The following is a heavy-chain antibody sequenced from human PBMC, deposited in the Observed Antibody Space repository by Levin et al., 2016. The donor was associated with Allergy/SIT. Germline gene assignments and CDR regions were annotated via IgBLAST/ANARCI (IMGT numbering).Heavy chain of an antibody. CDR3: ARSYSIVGAKGYFDY. CDR2: ISAYNGNT. Sequence: ASVKVSCKASGYTFTSYGIGWVRQAPGQGLEWMGWISAYNGNTNYAQKLQDRVTMTTDTSTSTAYMELRSLRSDDTAVYYCARSYSIVGAKGYFDYWGQGTLVTVSS. D-gene: IGHD1-26*01. CDR1: GYTFTSYG. V-gene: IGHV1-18*04. J-gene: IGHJ4*02.